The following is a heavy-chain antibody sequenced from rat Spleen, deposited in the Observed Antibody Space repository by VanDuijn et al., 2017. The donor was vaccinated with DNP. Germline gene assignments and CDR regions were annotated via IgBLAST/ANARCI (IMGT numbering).Heavy chain of an antibody. CDR2: ISYDGVIT. V-gene: IGHV5-20*01. CDR3: ATGGIRGDY. CDR1: GFTFSDYY. Sequence: EVQLVQSGGGLVQPGRSLKLSCAPSGFTFSDYYMAWVRQAPTKGLELVAYISYDGVITYYGDSVKGRFTISRDNAKSTLYLQMDSLRSEDTATYYCATGGIRGDYWGQGVMVTVSS. J-gene: IGHJ2*01. D-gene: IGHD4-1*01.